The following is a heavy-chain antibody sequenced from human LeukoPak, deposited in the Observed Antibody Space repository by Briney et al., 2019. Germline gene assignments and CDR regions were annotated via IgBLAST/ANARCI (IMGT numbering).Heavy chain of an antibody. CDR3: ATGRGYDFWSDLDY. J-gene: IGHJ4*02. D-gene: IGHD3-3*01. CDR2: FDPEDGET. CDR1: GYTLTELS. Sequence: ASVKVSCKVSGYTLTELSMHWVREAPGKGLEWMGGFDPEDGETIYAQKFQGRVTMTEDTSTDTAYMELSILRSEDTAVYYCATGRGYDFWSDLDYWGQGTLVTVSS. V-gene: IGHV1-24*01.